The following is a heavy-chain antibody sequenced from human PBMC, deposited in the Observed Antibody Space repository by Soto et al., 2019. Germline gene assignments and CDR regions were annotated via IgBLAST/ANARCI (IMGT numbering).Heavy chain of an antibody. J-gene: IGHJ6*02. CDR2: SIPIFGTA. D-gene: IGHD5-18*01. V-gene: IGHV1-69*06. Sequence: QVQLVQSGAEVKKPGSSVKVSCKASEGTFSSYAISWVRQAPGQGLEWMGGSIPIFGTANYAQKIQGRVTINADKSTSTAYTELISVRSEGTAVYYCARASDTAMVTTYYYYDIDVWGQGTTVTVSS. CDR1: EGTFSSYA. CDR3: ARASDTAMVTTYYYYDIDV.